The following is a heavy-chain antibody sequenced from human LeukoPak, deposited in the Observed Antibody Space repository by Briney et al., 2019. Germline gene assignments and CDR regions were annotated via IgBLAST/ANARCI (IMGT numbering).Heavy chain of an antibody. D-gene: IGHD3-3*02. Sequence: SETLSLTCAVYGGSFSGYYWSWIRQSPGKGLEWIGEINHSGSTNYNPSLKSRVTISVDTSKNQFSLKLSSVTAADTAVYYCASLSRSRGYAFDIWGQGTMVTVSS. CDR1: GGSFSGYY. V-gene: IGHV4-34*01. CDR3: ASLSRSRGYAFDI. CDR2: INHSGST. J-gene: IGHJ3*02.